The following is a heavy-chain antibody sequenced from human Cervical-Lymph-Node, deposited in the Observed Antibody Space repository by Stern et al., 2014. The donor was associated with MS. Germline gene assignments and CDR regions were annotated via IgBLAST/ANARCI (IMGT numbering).Heavy chain of an antibody. CDR1: GFSLSTSGLG. V-gene: IGHV2-5*02. CDR2: IYWDDDK. J-gene: IGHJ4*02. Sequence: QVTLKESGPTLVKPTQTLTLTCTFSGFSLSTSGLGVGWIRQPPGKALEWLALIYWDDDKRYSASLKSRLTITKDTSKNQVVLTMTNMDPVDTATYYCARTSLTMPWNYWGQGTLVTVSS. D-gene: IGHD4/OR15-4a*01. CDR3: ARTSLTMPWNY.